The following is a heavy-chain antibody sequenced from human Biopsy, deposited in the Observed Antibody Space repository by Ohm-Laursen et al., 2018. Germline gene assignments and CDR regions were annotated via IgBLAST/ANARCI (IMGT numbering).Heavy chain of an antibody. J-gene: IGHJ5*02. CDR2: INGSGGST. CDR3: ARDLYDFCGGCPFDP. Sequence: SLRLSCAASGFTFSSHAMSWVRQAPGKGLECVSVINGSGGSTYYADPVKGRFTIYRDNSKSTLYLQMNSLRAEDTAMYYCARDLYDFCGGCPFDPWGQGTLVTVS. D-gene: IGHD3-3*01. V-gene: IGHV3-23*01. CDR1: GFTFSSHA.